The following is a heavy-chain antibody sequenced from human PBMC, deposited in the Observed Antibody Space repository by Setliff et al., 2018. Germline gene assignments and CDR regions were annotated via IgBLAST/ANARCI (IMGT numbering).Heavy chain of an antibody. Sequence: PSETLSLTCAVYGDSFSDYYWSWIRQPPGKGLEWIGEVSHSGSTNYNPSLKSRVTMSVDTSKNQFSLKLNSVTAADTAVYYFRLAHCSNNCEEALDYWSQGTLVTVSS. D-gene: IGHD2-2*01. CDR1: GDSFSDYY. CDR3: RLAHCSNNCEEALDY. V-gene: IGHV4-34*01. CDR2: VSHSGST. J-gene: IGHJ4*02.